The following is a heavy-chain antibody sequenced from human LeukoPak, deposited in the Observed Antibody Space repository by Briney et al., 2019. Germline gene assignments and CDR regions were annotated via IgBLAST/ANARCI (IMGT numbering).Heavy chain of an antibody. CDR1: GYTFTSYG. CDR3: ARETKGGDPRWSYCYYMDV. CDR2: ISAYNGNT. Sequence: GASVKVSCKASGYTFTSYGISWVRQAPGQGLEWMGWISAYNGNTNYAQKFQGRVTMTRDTSISTAHMELSRLRSDDTAVYYCARETKGGDPRWSYCYYMDVWGKGTTVTVSS. D-gene: IGHD1-26*01. J-gene: IGHJ6*03. V-gene: IGHV1-18*01.